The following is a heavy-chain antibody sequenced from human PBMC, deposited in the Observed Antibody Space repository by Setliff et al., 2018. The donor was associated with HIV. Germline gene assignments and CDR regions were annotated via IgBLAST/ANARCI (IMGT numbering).Heavy chain of an antibody. J-gene: IGHJ4*02. Sequence: PGGSLRLSCAASGFTFSSYAMHWVRQAPGKGLEWVAFIRYDDTYKFYADSVKGRFTISRDNSKNTLYLQMNSLRVVDTAVYFCAKNLYRSPWSPLDYWGQGALVTVSS. D-gene: IGHD6-19*01. CDR3: AKNLYRSPWSPLDY. CDR1: GFTFSSYA. V-gene: IGHV3-30*02. CDR2: IRYDDTYK.